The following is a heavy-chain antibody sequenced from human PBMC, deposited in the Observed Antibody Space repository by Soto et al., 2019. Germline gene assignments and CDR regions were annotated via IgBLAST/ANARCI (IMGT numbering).Heavy chain of an antibody. CDR2: INHSGST. Sequence: PXETLSLTCAVYGWSFSGYYWSWIRQPPGKGLDWIGEINHSGSTNYNPSLKSRVTISVDTSKNQFSLKLSSVTAADTAVYYCARGSPIVTTTGFYYYYYGMDVWGQGTTVTVSS. J-gene: IGHJ6*02. CDR1: GWSFSGYY. V-gene: IGHV4-34*01. D-gene: IGHD4-17*01. CDR3: ARGSPIVTTTGFYYYYYGMDV.